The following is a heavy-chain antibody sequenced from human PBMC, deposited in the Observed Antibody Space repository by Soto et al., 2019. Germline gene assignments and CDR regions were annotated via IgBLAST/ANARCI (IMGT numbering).Heavy chain of an antibody. Sequence: SETLSLTCTVSGGSISSYYWSWIRQPPGKGLEWIGYIYYSGSTNYNPSLKSRVTVSVDTSKNQFSLKLSSVTAADTAVYYCARHSRSEVAATGSLDYWGQGTLVTVSS. CDR1: GGSISSYY. CDR3: ARHSRSEVAATGSLDY. V-gene: IGHV4-59*08. J-gene: IGHJ4*02. D-gene: IGHD2-15*01. CDR2: IYYSGST.